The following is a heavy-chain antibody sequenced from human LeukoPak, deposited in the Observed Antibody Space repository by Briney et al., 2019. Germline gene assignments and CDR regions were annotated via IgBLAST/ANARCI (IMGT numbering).Heavy chain of an antibody. CDR2: INHSGST. V-gene: IGHV4-34*01. D-gene: IGHD3-22*01. Sequence: SETLSLTCAVYGGSFSGYYWSWIRQPPGKGLEWIGEINHSGSTNYNPSLKSRVTISVDTSKNQFSLKLSSVTAADTAVYYCARESEYSSAFYYYYYMDVWGKGTTVTVSS. CDR1: GGSFSGYY. J-gene: IGHJ6*03. CDR3: ARESEYSSAFYYYYYMDV.